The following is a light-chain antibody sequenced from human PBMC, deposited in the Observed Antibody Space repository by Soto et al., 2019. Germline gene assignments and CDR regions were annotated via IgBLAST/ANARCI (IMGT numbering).Light chain of an antibody. Sequence: EIVMTQSPATLSVSPGERATLSCRASQSVSSSYLAWYQQKPGRAPRLLIDGASSRATGIPDRFSGSGSGTDFTLTISRLEPEDFAVYYCQQYGSSGTFGQGTKVDNK. CDR2: GAS. V-gene: IGKV3-20*01. CDR3: QQYGSSGT. CDR1: QSVSSSY. J-gene: IGKJ1*01.